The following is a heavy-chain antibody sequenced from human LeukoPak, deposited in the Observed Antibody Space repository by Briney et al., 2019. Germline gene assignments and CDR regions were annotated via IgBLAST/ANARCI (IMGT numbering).Heavy chain of an antibody. Sequence: PGGSLRLSCAASGFTFSSYVMQWVRQAPGKGLEWVAFISYDGNNKYYADSVRGRFTISRDNSKNTLYLQMSSLRAEDTAVYYCAREETGDRKFDPWGQGTLVTVSS. V-gene: IGHV3-30-3*01. J-gene: IGHJ5*02. CDR1: GFTFSSYV. CDR3: AREETGDRKFDP. D-gene: IGHD7-27*01. CDR2: ISYDGNNK.